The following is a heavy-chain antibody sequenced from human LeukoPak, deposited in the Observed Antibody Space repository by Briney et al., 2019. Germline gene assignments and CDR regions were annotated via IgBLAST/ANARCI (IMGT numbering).Heavy chain of an antibody. J-gene: IGHJ5*02. D-gene: IGHD3-10*01. CDR3: ARDWITMVRGVISEGFDP. V-gene: IGHV1-3*01. CDR1: GYTFTSYA. CDR2: INAGNGNT. Sequence: ASVTVSCKASGYTFTSYAMHWVRQAPGQRLEWMGWINAGNGNTKYSQKFQGRVTITRDTSASTAYMELSSLRSEDTAVYYCARDWITMVRGVISEGFDPWGQGTLVTVSS.